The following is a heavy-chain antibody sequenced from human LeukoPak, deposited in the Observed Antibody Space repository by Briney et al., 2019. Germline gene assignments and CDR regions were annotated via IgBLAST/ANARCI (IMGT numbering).Heavy chain of an antibody. CDR1: GFTFSTYA. CDR2: ISDGGSDT. D-gene: IGHD6-19*01. Sequence: GGSLRLSCAASGFTFSTYAMSWVRQAPGKGLDWVSTISDGGSDTHYADSVKGRFTISRDNAKNSLYLQMNSLRVEDTAVYYCARGYGGGGNDYWGPGTLVTVSS. J-gene: IGHJ4*02. CDR3: ARGYGGGGNDY. V-gene: IGHV3-23*01.